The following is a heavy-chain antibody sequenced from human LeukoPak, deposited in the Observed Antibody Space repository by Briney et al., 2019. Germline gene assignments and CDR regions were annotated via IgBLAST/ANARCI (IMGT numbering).Heavy chain of an antibody. D-gene: IGHD6-13*01. CDR1: GFTVSSNY. CDR3: AKDRWRTGYFDY. CDR2: ISYDGSNK. Sequence: PGGSLRLSCAASGFTVSSNYMSWVRQAPGKGLEWVAVISYDGSNKYYADSVKGRFTISRDNSKNTLYLQMNSLRAEDTAVYYCAKDRWRTGYFDYWGQGTLVTVSS. J-gene: IGHJ4*02. V-gene: IGHV3-30*18.